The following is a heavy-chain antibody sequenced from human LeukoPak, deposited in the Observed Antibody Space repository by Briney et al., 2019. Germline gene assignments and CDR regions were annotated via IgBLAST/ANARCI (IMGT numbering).Heavy chain of an antibody. CDR3: AKDRTLGGNYFDY. J-gene: IGHJ4*02. D-gene: IGHD3-16*01. CDR2: ISWNSGSI. Sequence: GGSLRLSCAASGFTFDDYAMHWVRQAPGKGLEWVSGISWNSGSIGYADSVKGRFTISRDNAKNSLYLQMNSLRAEDTALYYCAKDRTLGGNYFDYWGQGTLVTVPS. V-gene: IGHV3-9*01. CDR1: GFTFDDYA.